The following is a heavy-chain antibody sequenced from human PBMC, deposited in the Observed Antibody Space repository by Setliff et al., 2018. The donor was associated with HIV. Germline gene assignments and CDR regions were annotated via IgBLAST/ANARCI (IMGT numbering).Heavy chain of an antibody. D-gene: IGHD7-27*01. CDR3: ARDGVVTNLYYYYMDG. CDR1: GFTFDDYG. Sequence: GGSLRLSCAASGFTFDDYGLGWVRQAPGKGLEWVSGINWNGGTTGYADSVRGGFTISSDNAKNSLYLKMNSLRAEDTALYYCARDGVVTNLYYYYMDGWGKGTTVTVSS. CDR2: INWNGGTT. J-gene: IGHJ6*03. V-gene: IGHV3-20*04.